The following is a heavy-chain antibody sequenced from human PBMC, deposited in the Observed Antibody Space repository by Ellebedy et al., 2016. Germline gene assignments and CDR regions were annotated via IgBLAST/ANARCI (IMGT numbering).Heavy chain of an antibody. CDR2: ISGGGDTI. CDR3: RHGHYSDY. J-gene: IGHJ4*02. Sequence: GGSLRLXXAASGFTFSSYAMSWVRKAPGEGLEWVSTISGGGDTIFSAYSVKGRFTISRDNSRNTLYLQMNSLRAEDTAVYYCRHGHYSDYWGQGNLVTVSS. CDR1: GFTFSSYA. V-gene: IGHV3-23*01.